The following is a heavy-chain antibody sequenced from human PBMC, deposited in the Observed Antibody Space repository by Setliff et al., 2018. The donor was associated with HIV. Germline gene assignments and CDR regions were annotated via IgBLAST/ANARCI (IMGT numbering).Heavy chain of an antibody. CDR2: IYTSGST. CDR1: GGSISSGIYY. CDR3: ARSRESSGYYRDYYYYLDV. D-gene: IGHD6-19*01. J-gene: IGHJ6*03. V-gene: IGHV4-61*09. Sequence: SETLSLTCTVSGGSISSGIYYWSWIRQPAGKGLEWIGHIYTSGSTNYNPSLKSRVTISVHTSKNQFSLKLSSVTAADTAVYYCARSRESSGYYRDYYYYLDVWGKGTTVTVSS.